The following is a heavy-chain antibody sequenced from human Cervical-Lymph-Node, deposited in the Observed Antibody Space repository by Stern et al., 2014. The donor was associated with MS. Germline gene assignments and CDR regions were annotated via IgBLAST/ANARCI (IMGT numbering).Heavy chain of an antibody. Sequence: QVQLVQSGAEMKKPGASVKVSCKASGYTFTDYYIHWVRQAPGQGLEWMGWINPNSGGTNYAQNFKGRVTVTRDTSINTAYMELSRLTSDDSATYYCARGRSIAGYYWGQGSLVTVSS. CDR3: ARGRSIAGYY. J-gene: IGHJ4*02. CDR2: INPNSGGT. D-gene: IGHD2-21*01. V-gene: IGHV1-2*02. CDR1: GYTFTDYY.